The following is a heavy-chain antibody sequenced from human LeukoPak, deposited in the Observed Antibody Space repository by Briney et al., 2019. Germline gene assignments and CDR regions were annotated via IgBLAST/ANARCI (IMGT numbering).Heavy chain of an antibody. CDR2: IKQDGSEK. D-gene: IGHD6-19*01. CDR3: ARDTLYSSGWDPLDY. CDR1: GFTVSSYG. J-gene: IGHJ4*02. V-gene: IGHV3-7*01. Sequence: PGGSLRLSCAASGFTVSSYGMSWVRQAPGKGLEWVANIKQDGSEKYYVDSVKGRFTISRDNAKNSLYLQMNSLRAEDTAVYYCARDTLYSSGWDPLDYWGQGTLVTVSS.